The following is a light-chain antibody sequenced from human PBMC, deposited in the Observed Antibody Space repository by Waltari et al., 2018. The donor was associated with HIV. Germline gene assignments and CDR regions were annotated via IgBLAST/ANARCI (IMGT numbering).Light chain of an antibody. V-gene: IGLV2-23*01. CDR3: CSYAGSSNVV. Sequence: QSALTQPASVSGSPGQSITISCTGTSSDVGSYNLVSWYQQHPGKAPKLMIYEGSRRPSGVSNRFSGAKSGNTASLTISGLQAEDDADYYCCSYAGSSNVVFGGGTKLTVL. CDR2: EGS. J-gene: IGLJ2*01. CDR1: SSDVGSYNL.